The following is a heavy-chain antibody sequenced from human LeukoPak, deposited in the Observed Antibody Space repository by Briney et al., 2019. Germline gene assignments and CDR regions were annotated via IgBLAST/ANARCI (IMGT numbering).Heavy chain of an antibody. V-gene: IGHV4-39*01. CDR3: ARGVWQQLVPVYYYYMDV. CDR2: IYYSGST. Sequence: SETLSLTCTVSGGSISSSSYYWGWIRRPPGKGLEWIGSIYYSGSTYYNPSLKSRVTISVDTSKNQFSLKLSSVTAADTAVYYCARGVWQQLVPVYYYYMDVWGKGTTVTISS. D-gene: IGHD6-13*01. CDR1: GGSISSSSYY. J-gene: IGHJ6*03.